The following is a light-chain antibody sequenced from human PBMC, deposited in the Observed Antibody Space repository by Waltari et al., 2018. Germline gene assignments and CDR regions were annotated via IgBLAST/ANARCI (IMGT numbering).Light chain of an antibody. CDR2: GAS. CDR1: QTVSSSY. CDR3: QQYGGSPLIT. J-gene: IGKJ5*01. Sequence: EIVLTQSPGTLSLSPGARATLSCRASQTVSSSYLAWYQQKPDQAPRLLIYGASSRATGISDRFSGSGSGTDFTLTISRLEPEDFAVYYCQQYGGSPLITFGQGTRLEIK. V-gene: IGKV3-20*01.